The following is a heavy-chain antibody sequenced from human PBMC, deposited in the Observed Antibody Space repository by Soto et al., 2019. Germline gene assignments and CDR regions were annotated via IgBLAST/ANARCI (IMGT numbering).Heavy chain of an antibody. CDR3: AKEKVGPFDY. CDR2: IYSGGYT. Sequence: EVQLAESGGGLIQPGGSLTLSCAASGFSVSSNHMNWVRQAPGKGLEWVSLIYSGGYTYYADSVKGRFTISRDNSKNTLFLQMNTLRVEDTAVYFCAKEKVGPFDYWGQGALVTVSS. J-gene: IGHJ4*02. CDR1: GFSVSSNH. V-gene: IGHV3-53*01.